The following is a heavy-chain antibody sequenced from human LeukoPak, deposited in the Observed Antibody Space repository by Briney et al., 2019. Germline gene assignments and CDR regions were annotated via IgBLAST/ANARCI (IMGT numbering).Heavy chain of an antibody. CDR2: IYYSGST. V-gene: IGHV4-39*01. D-gene: IGHD3-22*01. J-gene: IGHJ4*02. CDR3: ARQAMIVVAYFDY. CDR1: GGSISSSYYY. Sequence: SETLSLTCTVSGGSISSSYYYWGWIRQPPGKGLEWIGSIYYSGSTYYNPSLKSRVTISVDTSKNQFSLKLSSVTAADTAVYYCARQAMIVVAYFDYWGQGTLVTVSS.